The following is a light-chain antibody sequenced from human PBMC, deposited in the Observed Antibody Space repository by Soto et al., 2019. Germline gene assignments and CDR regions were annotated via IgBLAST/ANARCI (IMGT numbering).Light chain of an antibody. CDR1: GRDIGAYDY. CDR3: SSYTTSYFYV. V-gene: IGLV2-14*01. J-gene: IGLJ1*01. Sequence: QSALTQPASVSGSPGQSITISCTGSGRDIGAYDYISWYQQHPGKAPKLIIYGVKNRPSGVSNRFSASKSAFTASLTTSGLQTEDEADYYCSSYTTSYFYVFGPGTKLTV. CDR2: GVK.